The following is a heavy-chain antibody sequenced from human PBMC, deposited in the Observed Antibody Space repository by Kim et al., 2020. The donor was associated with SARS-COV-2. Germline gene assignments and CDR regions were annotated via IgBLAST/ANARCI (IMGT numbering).Heavy chain of an antibody. CDR1: GYSISSGYY. D-gene: IGHD5-18*01. CDR3: ARDTAMDHYYYYGMDV. V-gene: IGHV4-38-2*02. J-gene: IGHJ6*01. CDR2: IYHSGST. Sequence: SETLSLTCTVSGYSISSGYYWGWIRQPPGKGLEWIGSIYHSGSTYYNPSLKSRVTISVDTSKNQFSLKLSSVTAADTAVYYCARDTAMDHYYYYGMDVWG.